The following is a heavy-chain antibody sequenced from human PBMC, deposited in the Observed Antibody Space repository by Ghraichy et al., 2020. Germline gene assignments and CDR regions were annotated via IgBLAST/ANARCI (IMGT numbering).Heavy chain of an antibody. CDR3: AKDGTSYYYDSSGYPEYFQH. D-gene: IGHD3-22*01. CDR1: GFTFSSYA. J-gene: IGHJ1*01. CDR2: ISGSGGST. V-gene: IGHV3-23*01. Sequence: GGSLRLSCAASGFTFSSYAMSWVRQAPGKGLEWVSAISGSGGSTYYADSVKGRFTISRDNSKNTLYLQMNSLRAEDTAVYYCAKDGTSYYYDSSGYPEYFQHRGQGTLVTVSS.